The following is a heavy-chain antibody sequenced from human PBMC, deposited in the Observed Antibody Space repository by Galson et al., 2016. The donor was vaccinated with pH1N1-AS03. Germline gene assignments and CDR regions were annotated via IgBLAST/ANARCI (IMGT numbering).Heavy chain of an antibody. CDR2: ISGDGSVT. D-gene: IGHD6-13*01. CDR3: ANGRGSWYGPYNWFDP. CDR1: GFTFRNYA. V-gene: IGHV3-23*01. Sequence: LRLSCAASGFTFRNYAMSWVRQAPGKGLEWVSAISGDGSVTHYADSVKGQFTISRDNSKSTLYLQMSSMRAEDTAVYYCANGRGSWYGPYNWFDPWGQGTLVAVSS. J-gene: IGHJ5*02.